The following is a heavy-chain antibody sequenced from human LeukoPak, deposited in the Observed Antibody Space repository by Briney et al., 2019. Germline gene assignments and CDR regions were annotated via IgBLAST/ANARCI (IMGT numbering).Heavy chain of an antibody. J-gene: IGHJ4*02. Sequence: PGGSLRLSCAASGFTFSSYGMHWVRQAPGKGLEWVSVIYSSATTNYADFVKGRFTISRDTSKNTLYLQMNSLRAEDTAVYYCARHYYDSSVYHYIFDSWGQGTLVTVSS. D-gene: IGHD3-22*01. CDR3: ARHYYDSSVYHYIFDS. CDR2: IYSSATT. V-gene: IGHV3-NL1*01. CDR1: GFTFSSYG.